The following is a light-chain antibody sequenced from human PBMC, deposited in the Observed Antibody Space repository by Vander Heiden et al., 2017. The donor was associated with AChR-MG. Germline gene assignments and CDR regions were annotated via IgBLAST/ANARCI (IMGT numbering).Light chain of an antibody. CDR2: DAS. J-gene: IGKJ5*01. CDR3: QQYDNLPLT. CDR1: QAISNY. Sequence: DIQLTQSPSSLSASVGDRVTITCQPSQAISNYLKWYQQKPGKAPKLMIYDASKLETGVPSRFSGSGSGTDFTFTISSLQPEDIATYYCQQYDNLPLTFGQGTRLEIK. V-gene: IGKV1-33*01.